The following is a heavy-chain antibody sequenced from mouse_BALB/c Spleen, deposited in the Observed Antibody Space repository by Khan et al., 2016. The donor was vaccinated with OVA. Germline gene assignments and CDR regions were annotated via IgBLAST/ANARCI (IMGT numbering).Heavy chain of an antibody. Sequence: QVQLKQSGAELAKPGASVKMSCKASGYIFTSYWMNWVKQRPGQGLEWIGYINPSSGYAEYNQKFKDKATLTADKSSSTAYMQLSSLTTEDSAVXYCVRSGYGSLAYWGQGTLVTVSA. D-gene: IGHD1-1*01. V-gene: IGHV1-7*01. J-gene: IGHJ3*01. CDR3: VRSGYGSLAY. CDR1: GYIFTSYW. CDR2: INPSSGYA.